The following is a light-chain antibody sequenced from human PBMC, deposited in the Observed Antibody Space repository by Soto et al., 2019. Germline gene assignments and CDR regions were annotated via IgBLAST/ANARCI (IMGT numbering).Light chain of an antibody. CDR3: HQYDKAPQT. Sequence: EIVLTQSPGTPSLSPGERATLSCRASQYMTRTYIAWYQQKPGQAPRLLIYAASNMATGIPDKFSGSGSGTDYSLTITRLEPEDSAVYYCHQYDKAPQTFGQGTKVEIK. CDR2: AAS. J-gene: IGKJ2*01. V-gene: IGKV3-20*01. CDR1: QYMTRTY.